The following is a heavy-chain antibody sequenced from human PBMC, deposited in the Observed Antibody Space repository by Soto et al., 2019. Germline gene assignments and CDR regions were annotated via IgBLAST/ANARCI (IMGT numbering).Heavy chain of an antibody. CDR3: ARGSYYSGWV. V-gene: IGHV6-1*01. D-gene: IGHD6-19*01. CDR1: GDSVSSTSTA. Sequence: QTLSLPCAISGDSVSSTSTAWSLIRQSPSRGLEWLGRTYYRSKWYSDYAVSVKSRITINPDTSKNQFSLQLNSVTPEDTAVYYCARGSYYSGWVWGQGTLVTVSS. CDR2: TYYRSKWYS. J-gene: IGHJ4*02.